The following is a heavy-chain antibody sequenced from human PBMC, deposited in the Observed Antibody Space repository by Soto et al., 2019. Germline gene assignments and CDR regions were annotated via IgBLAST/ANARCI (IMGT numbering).Heavy chain of an antibody. CDR3: ARARDIPRLDIVLVPAAQSYYGMDV. V-gene: IGHV1-2*04. D-gene: IGHD2-2*01. CDR2: INPNSGGT. CDR1: GYTFTSYG. Sequence: ASVKVSCKTSGYTFTSYGISWVRQAPGQGLEWMGWINPNSGGTNYAQKFQGWVTMTRDTSISTAYMELSRLRSDDTAVYYCARARDIPRLDIVLVPAAQSYYGMDVWGQGTTVTVSS. J-gene: IGHJ6*02.